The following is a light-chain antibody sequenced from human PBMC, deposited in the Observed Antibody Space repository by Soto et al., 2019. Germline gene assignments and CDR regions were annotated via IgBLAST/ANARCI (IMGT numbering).Light chain of an antibody. J-gene: IGLJ2*01. V-gene: IGLV2-23*01. CDR2: EGS. CDR3: CSYAGSSTPVV. Sequence: QSALTQPASVSGSPGQSITISCTGTSSDVGSYNLVSWYQQHPGKAPKLMIYEGSKRPPGVSNRSSGSNSGNTASLTISGLQAEDEADYYCCSYAGSSTPVVFGGGTKVTVL. CDR1: SSDVGSYNL.